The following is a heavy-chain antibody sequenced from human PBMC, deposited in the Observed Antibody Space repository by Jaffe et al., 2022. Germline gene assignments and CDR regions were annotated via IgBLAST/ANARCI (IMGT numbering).Heavy chain of an antibody. CDR1: GFTFSSYG. D-gene: IGHD6-13*01. V-gene: IGHV3-30*02. CDR2: IRYDGSNK. Sequence: QVQLVESGGGVVQPGGSLRLSCAASGFTFSSYGMHWVRQAPGKGLEWVAFIRYDGSNKYYADSVKGRFTISRDNSKNTLYLQMNSLRAEDTAVYYCAKDLTGSRIAARKKKRVDYWGQGTLVTVSS. CDR3: AKDLTGSRIAARKKKRVDY. J-gene: IGHJ4*02.